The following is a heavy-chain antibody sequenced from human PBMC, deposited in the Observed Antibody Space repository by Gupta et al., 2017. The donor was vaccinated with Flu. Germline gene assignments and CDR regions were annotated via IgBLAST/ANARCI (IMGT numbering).Heavy chain of an antibody. Sequence: YGGTTNYNPSLQSRVTISVDTSKNQFSLNLRSVTAADTAVYYCARQGYCNTTTCRPIGWLDPWGQGTLVTVSS. V-gene: IGHV4-59*08. D-gene: IGHD2-2*01. J-gene: IGHJ5*02. CDR3: ARQGYCNTTTCRPIGWLDP. CDR2: YGGTT.